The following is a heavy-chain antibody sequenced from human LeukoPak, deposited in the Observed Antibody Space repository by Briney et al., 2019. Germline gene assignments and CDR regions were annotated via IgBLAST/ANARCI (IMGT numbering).Heavy chain of an antibody. CDR3: ARDGYSHGTRTGFDP. CDR2: ISAYNGNT. CDR1: GYTFTSYG. J-gene: IGHJ5*02. D-gene: IGHD5-18*01. Sequence: ASVKVSCKASGYTFTSYGISWVRQAPGQGLEWMGQISAYNGNTNYAQKLQGRVTMTTDTSTSTAYMELRSLRSDDTAVYYCARDGYSHGTRTGFDPWGQGTLVTVSS. V-gene: IGHV1-18*01.